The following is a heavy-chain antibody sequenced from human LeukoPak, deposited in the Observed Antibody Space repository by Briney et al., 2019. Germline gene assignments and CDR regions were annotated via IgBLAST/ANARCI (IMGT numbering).Heavy chain of an antibody. CDR2: ISGSGGST. D-gene: IGHD2-15*01. Sequence: GGSLRLSCAASGXTFSSYAMSWVRQGPGKGLEWVSVISGSGGSTYYADSVKGRFTISRDNSKNTLYLQMSSLRAEDTAVYYCAKLGLYCSGGYCYSQYYFDYWGQGALVTVSS. V-gene: IGHV3-23*01. CDR3: AKLGLYCSGGYCYSQYYFDY. J-gene: IGHJ4*02. CDR1: GXTFSSYA.